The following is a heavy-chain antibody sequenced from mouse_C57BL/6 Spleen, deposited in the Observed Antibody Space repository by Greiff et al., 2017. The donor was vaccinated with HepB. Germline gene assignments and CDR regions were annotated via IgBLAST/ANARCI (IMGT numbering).Heavy chain of an antibody. CDR3: ARSATLDNYYAMDY. D-gene: IGHD1-2*01. CDR2: INPYNGDT. V-gene: IGHV1-20*01. CDR1: GYSFTGYF. Sequence: EVKLVESGPELVKPGDSVKISCKASGYSFTGYFMNWVMQSHGKSLEWIGRINPYNGDTFYNQKFKGKATLTVDKSSSTAHMELRSLTSEDSAVYYCARSATLDNYYAMDYWGQGTSVTVSS. J-gene: IGHJ4*01.